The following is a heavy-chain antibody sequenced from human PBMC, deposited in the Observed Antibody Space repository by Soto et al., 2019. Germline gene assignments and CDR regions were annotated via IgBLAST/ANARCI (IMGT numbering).Heavy chain of an antibody. D-gene: IGHD3-10*01. Sequence: QVQLVQSGAEVKKPGASVKVSCKASGYTFTGYYMHWVRQAPGQGLEWMGWINPNSGGTNYAQKFQGWVTMTRDTSISTAYTELSRLRSDDTAVYYCARYINRLLWVGESGKYAEMGGAFDIWGQGTMVTVSS. J-gene: IGHJ3*02. CDR1: GYTFTGYY. CDR2: INPNSGGT. V-gene: IGHV1-2*04. CDR3: ARYINRLLWVGESGKYAEMGGAFDI.